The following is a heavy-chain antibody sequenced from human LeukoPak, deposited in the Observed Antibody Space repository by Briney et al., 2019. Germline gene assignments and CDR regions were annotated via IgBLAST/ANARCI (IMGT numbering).Heavy chain of an antibody. Sequence: GASVKVSCKASGYSFTSYGISWVRQAPGQGLEWMGWISAYNGNTNYTQKLQGRVTMTTDTSTSTAYMELRSLRSDDTAVYYCARDHYSSSWPAFDYWGQGTLVTVSS. D-gene: IGHD6-13*01. V-gene: IGHV1-18*01. CDR1: GYSFTSYG. CDR3: ARDHYSSSWPAFDY. CDR2: ISAYNGNT. J-gene: IGHJ4*02.